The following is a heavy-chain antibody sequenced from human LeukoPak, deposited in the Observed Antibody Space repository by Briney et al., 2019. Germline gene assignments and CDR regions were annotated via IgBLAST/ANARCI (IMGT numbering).Heavy chain of an antibody. Sequence: GASVKVSCKASGYTFTSYYMHWVRQAPGQGLEWMGIINPSGGSTSYAQKFQGRVTMTRDTSTSTLYMELSGLRSDDTAIYYCARDYYYYDGSGPSLFDYWGQGTPVTVSS. CDR3: ARDYYYYDGSGPSLFDY. CDR2: INPSGGST. J-gene: IGHJ4*02. D-gene: IGHD3-22*01. CDR1: GYTFTSYY. V-gene: IGHV1-46*01.